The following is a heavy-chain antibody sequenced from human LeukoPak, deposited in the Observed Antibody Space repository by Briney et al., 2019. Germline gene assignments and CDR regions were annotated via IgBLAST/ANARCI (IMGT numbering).Heavy chain of an antibody. CDR3: ARDNDFWSGILNY. V-gene: IGHV3-20*04. CDR2: INWNGGST. Sequence: GGSLRLSCAASGFTFDDHGMSWVRQAPGKGLEWVAGINWNGGSTGYADSVKGRFTFSRDNSKNTMYLQMNSLRPEDTAVYYCARDNDFWSGILNYWGQGTLVTVSS. J-gene: IGHJ4*02. CDR1: GFTFDDHG. D-gene: IGHD3-3*01.